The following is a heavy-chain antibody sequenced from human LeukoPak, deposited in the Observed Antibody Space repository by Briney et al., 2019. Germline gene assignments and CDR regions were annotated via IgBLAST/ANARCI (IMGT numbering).Heavy chain of an antibody. Sequence: ASVKVSCKTSGYIFTGYGFNWVRQAPGQGLEWMGWISTYNGNTNFAQKLQGRVTMTTDTSTSTAYMELRSLRSDDTAVYYCARDRGYCTNAVCPADYWGQGTLVTVSS. V-gene: IGHV1-18*01. D-gene: IGHD2-8*01. CDR1: GYIFTGYG. J-gene: IGHJ4*02. CDR2: ISTYNGNT. CDR3: ARDRGYCTNAVCPADY.